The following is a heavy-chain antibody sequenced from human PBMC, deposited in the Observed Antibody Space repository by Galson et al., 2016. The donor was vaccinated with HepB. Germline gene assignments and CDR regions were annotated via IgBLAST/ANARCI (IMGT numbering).Heavy chain of an antibody. CDR3: AKGIDIYAYYFAMDV. CDR1: GFTFDDYA. D-gene: IGHD2/OR15-2a*01. Sequence: SLRLSCAASGFTFDDYAMHWVRQAPGKGLEWVSGIRWSTDNVDYADSVKGRFTISRDNAKNSLYLQMNSLRAEDTALYYCAKGIDIYAYYFAMDVWGQGTTVTVSS. J-gene: IGHJ6*02. V-gene: IGHV3-9*01. CDR2: IRWSTDNV.